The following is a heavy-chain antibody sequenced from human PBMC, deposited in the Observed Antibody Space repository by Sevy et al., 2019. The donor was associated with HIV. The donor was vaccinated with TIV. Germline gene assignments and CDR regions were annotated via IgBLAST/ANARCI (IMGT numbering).Heavy chain of an antibody. D-gene: IGHD1-26*01. Sequence: GGSLRLSCAASGFTFSSYAMHWVRQAPGKGLEWVAVISYDGSNKYYADSVKGRFTISRDNSKNTLYLQMNSLRAEDTAVYYCARDRNGYYEYYYDGMDVWGQGTTVTVSS. J-gene: IGHJ6*02. CDR3: ARDRNGYYEYYYDGMDV. V-gene: IGHV3-30-3*01. CDR1: GFTFSSYA. CDR2: ISYDGSNK.